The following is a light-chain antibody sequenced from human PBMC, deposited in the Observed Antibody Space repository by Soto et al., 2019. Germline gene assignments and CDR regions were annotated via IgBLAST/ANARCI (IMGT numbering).Light chain of an antibody. J-gene: IGKJ1*01. CDR1: QSVSSY. CDR3: QQYGSSRWT. V-gene: IGKV3-20*01. Sequence: EIVLTQSPATLSLSPGERATLSCRASQSVSSYFAWYQQKPGQAPRLLIYDASSRATGIPDRFSGSGSGTDFTLTISRLEPEDFAVYYCQQYGSSRWTFGQGTKLDIK. CDR2: DAS.